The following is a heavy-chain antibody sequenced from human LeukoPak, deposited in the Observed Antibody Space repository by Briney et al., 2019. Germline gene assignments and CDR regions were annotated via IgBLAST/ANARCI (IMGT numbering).Heavy chain of an antibody. CDR1: GFTLSSYA. D-gene: IGHD2-15*01. CDR3: AKAPVTTCRGAFCYPFDY. J-gene: IGHJ4*02. V-gene: IGHV3-23*01. CDR2: ISDTGNT. Sequence: PGGSLRLSCAASGFTLSSYAMSWARQAPGKGLEWVSAISDTGNTYHADSVKGRFTISRDSSKNTLFLQMNRLRPEDAAVYYCAKAPVTTCRGAFCYPFDYWGLGTLVTVSS.